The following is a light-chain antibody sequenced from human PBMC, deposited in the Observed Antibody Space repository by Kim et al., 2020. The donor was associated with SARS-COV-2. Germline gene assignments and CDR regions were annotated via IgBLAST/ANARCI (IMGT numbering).Light chain of an antibody. V-gene: IGLV3-21*04. CDR3: QVWDSSSDPWV. J-gene: IGLJ3*02. CDR1: NIGSKS. Sequence: APGKTARITCGGNNIGSKSVHWYQQKPGQAPVLVIYYDSDRPSGIPERFSGSNSGITATLTISRVEAGDEADYYCQVWDSSSDPWVFGGGTQLTVL. CDR2: YDS.